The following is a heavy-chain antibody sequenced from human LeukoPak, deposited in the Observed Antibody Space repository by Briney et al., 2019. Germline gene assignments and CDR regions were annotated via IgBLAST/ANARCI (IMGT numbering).Heavy chain of an antibody. J-gene: IGHJ5*01. CDR2: ISSDGGSR. Sequence: PGGSLRLSCSVSGFTFSNYAMHWARQAPGKGLEYFSGISSDGGSRIYADSVKGRFIISRDNSKNTLYLQMSSLRAEDTAVYYCVRRSYNFGYDSWGQGTLVTVSS. D-gene: IGHD5-18*01. V-gene: IGHV3-64D*09. CDR3: VRRSYNFGYDS. CDR1: GFTFSNYA.